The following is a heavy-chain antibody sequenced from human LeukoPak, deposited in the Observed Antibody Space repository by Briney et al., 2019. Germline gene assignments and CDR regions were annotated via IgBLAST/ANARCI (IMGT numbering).Heavy chain of an antibody. CDR1: GFTFSSYA. Sequence: GESLKISCAASGFTFSSYAMSWVRQAPGKGLEWVSAISGSGGSTYYADSVKGRFTISRGNSKNTLYLQMNSLRAEDTAVYYCAKMIAVAVPFDYWGQGTLVTVSS. CDR2: ISGSGGST. V-gene: IGHV3-23*01. J-gene: IGHJ4*02. CDR3: AKMIAVAVPFDY. D-gene: IGHD6-19*01.